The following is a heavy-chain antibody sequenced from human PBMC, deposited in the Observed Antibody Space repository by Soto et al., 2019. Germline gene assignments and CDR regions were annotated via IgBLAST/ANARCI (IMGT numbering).Heavy chain of an antibody. Sequence: SETLSLTCTVSGDSLDTSYWNWIRQPAGERLEWIGRIHSTRGSHYNPSLRSRVSMSIDTSKKQISLELRSVTAADTAVYYCVRGVVAVGTDWFDPWGQGTLVTVS. CDR1: GDSLDTSY. CDR3: VRGVVAVGTDWFDP. D-gene: IGHD6-13*01. CDR2: IHSTRGS. J-gene: IGHJ5*02. V-gene: IGHV4-4*07.